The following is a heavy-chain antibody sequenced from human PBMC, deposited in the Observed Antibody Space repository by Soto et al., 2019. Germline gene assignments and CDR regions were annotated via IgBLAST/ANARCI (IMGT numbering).Heavy chain of an antibody. J-gene: IGHJ3*02. V-gene: IGHV3-74*01. D-gene: IGHD1-26*01. CDR1: GFTFSSYW. CDR3: ARDGYSGSYLGVFDI. CDR2: INSDGSST. Sequence: LRLSCAASGFTFSSYWMHWVRQAPGKGLVWVSRINSDGSSTSYADSVKGRFTISRDNAKNTLYLQMNSLRAEDTAVYYCARDGYSGSYLGVFDIWGKGTMVTVSS.